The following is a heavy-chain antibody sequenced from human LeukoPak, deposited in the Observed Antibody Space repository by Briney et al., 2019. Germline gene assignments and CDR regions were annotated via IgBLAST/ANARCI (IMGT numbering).Heavy chain of an antibody. CDR3: ASLSGSDRAAFTEDDY. Sequence: GGSLRLSCAASGFTFSSYGMHWVRQAPGKGLEWVAVVWYDGSNKYYADSVKGRFTISRDNSKNTLYLQMNSLRAEDTAVYYCASLSGSDRAAFTEDDYWGQGTLVTVSS. V-gene: IGHV3-33*01. D-gene: IGHD6-13*01. J-gene: IGHJ4*02. CDR2: VWYDGSNK. CDR1: GFTFSSYG.